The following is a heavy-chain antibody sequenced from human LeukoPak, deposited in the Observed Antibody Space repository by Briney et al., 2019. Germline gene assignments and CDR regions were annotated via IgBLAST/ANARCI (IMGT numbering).Heavy chain of an antibody. J-gene: IGHJ5*02. D-gene: IGHD3-10*01. V-gene: IGHV3-30*04. CDR1: GFTFSSYA. Sequence: GRSLRLSCAASGFTFSSYAMHWVRQAPGKGLEWVAVISYDGSNKYYADSVKGRFTISRDNSKNTLYLQMNSLRAEDTAVYYCARETRRFGESNWFDPWGQGTLVTVSS. CDR2: ISYDGSNK. CDR3: ARETRRFGESNWFDP.